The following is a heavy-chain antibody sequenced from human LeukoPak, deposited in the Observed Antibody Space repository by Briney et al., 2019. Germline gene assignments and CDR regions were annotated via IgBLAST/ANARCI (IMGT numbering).Heavy chain of an antibody. J-gene: IGHJ4*02. Sequence: APVKVSYKASGYTFTSYGISWVRQAPGQGLEWMGWISAYNGNTNYAQKLQGRVTMTTDTSTSTAYMELRSLRSDDTAVYYCARQGYSGHSQGAADYWGQGTLVTVSS. V-gene: IGHV1-18*01. CDR2: ISAYNGNT. CDR3: ARQGYSGHSQGAADY. CDR1: GYTFTSYG. D-gene: IGHD4-23*01.